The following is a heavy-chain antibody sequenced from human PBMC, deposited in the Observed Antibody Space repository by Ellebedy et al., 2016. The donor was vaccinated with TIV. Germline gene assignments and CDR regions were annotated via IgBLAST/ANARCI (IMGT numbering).Heavy chain of an antibody. CDR3: AKDALGGAFDL. J-gene: IGHJ3*01. V-gene: IGHV3-23*01. Sequence: GESLKISXAASGFTFSSYAMYWVRQAPGKGLEWVSGISGGAVERYYADSMRGRVTVSRDNSRNTVFLEISSLRVDDTALYYCAKDALGGAFDLWGQGTMVTVSP. CDR2: ISGGAVER. CDR1: GFTFSSYA.